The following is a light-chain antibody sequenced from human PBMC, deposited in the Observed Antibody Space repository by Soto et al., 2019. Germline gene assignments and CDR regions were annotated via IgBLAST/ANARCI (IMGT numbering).Light chain of an antibody. CDR3: KVWGSSSDHPYV. V-gene: IGLV3-21*02. J-gene: IGLJ1*01. Sequence: SYELAQPPSVSVAPGQTARITCGGNNIGSKSVQWYQQKPGQAPVLVVYDDSDRPSGIPERFSGSNSGNTATLTISRVEGGDEADYYCKVWGSSSDHPYVFGTGTKVTVL. CDR1: NIGSKS. CDR2: DDS.